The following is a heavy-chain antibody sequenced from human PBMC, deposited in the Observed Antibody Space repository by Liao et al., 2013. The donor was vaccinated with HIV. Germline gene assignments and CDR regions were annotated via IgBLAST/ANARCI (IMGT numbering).Heavy chain of an antibody. CDR1: GGSISSYY. Sequence: QVQLQESGPGLVKPSETLSLTCTVSGGSISSYYWNWIRQPPGKGLEWIGYIYNTGRTKYNPSLKSRVTISVDTSKNQLSLKLNSMTAADTAVYYCARGVQWLGNWYLDLWGRGSLVTVSS. CDR3: ARGVQWLGNWYLDL. V-gene: IGHV4-59*01. J-gene: IGHJ2*01. D-gene: IGHD6-19*01. CDR2: IYNTGRT.